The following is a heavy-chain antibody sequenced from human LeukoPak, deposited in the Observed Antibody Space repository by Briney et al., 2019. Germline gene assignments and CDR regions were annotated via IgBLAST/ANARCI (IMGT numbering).Heavy chain of an antibody. V-gene: IGHV4-4*07. CDR1: GASISDYY. D-gene: IGHD5-24*01. CDR3: ARHQGWLQWEY. Sequence: SETLSLTCNVSGASISDYYWSWIRQSARKGLEWIGRIYATETDFNPSLKSRLTMSIDTSKNQFSLKLRSVTAADTGVYYCARHQGWLQWEYWGQGTLVTVSS. J-gene: IGHJ4*02. CDR2: IYATET.